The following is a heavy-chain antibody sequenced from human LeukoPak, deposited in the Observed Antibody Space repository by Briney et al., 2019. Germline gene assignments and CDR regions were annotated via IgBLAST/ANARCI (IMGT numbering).Heavy chain of an antibody. V-gene: IGHV1-2*04. D-gene: IGHD1-1*01. CDR3: AREGVGTYWGSMDV. CDR2: INPNSGGT. Sequence: GASVKVSCKASGYTFTSYAMNWVRQAPGQGLEWMGWINPNSGGTNYAQKFQGWVTMTRDTSISTAYMELSRLRSDDTAVYYCAREGVGTYWGSMDVWGQGTTVTVSS. J-gene: IGHJ6*02. CDR1: GYTFTSYA.